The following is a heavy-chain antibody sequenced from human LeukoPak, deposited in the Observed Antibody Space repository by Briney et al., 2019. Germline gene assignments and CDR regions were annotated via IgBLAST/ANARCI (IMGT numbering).Heavy chain of an antibody. CDR1: GFTFSSYS. Sequence: QPGGSLRLSCAASGFTFSSYSMNWVRQAPGKGLEWVANIKQDGSDKYYVDSVKGRFTISRDNAKKSMYLQMNSLRAEDTAVYYCARIKELQQVGATTSYYFDYWGQGTLVTVSS. CDR2: IKQDGSDK. D-gene: IGHD1-26*01. V-gene: IGHV3-7*01. J-gene: IGHJ4*02. CDR3: ARIKELQQVGATTSYYFDY.